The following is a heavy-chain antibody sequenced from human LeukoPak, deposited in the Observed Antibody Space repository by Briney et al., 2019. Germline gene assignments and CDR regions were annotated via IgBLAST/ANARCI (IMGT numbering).Heavy chain of an antibody. CDR2: ISSSSSYI. D-gene: IGHD3-10*02. J-gene: IGHJ6*04. V-gene: IGHV3-21*01. Sequence: PGGSLRLSCAASGFTVSSNYMSWVRQAPGKGLEWVSSISSSSSYIYYADSVKGRFTISRDNAKNSLYLQMNSLRAEDTAVYYCAELGITMIGGVWGKGTTVTNCS. CDR3: AELGITMIGGV. CDR1: GFTVSSNY.